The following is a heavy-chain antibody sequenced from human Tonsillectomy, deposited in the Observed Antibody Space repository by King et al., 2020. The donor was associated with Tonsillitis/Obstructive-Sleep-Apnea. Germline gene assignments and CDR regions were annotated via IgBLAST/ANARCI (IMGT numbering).Heavy chain of an antibody. D-gene: IGHD3-3*01. CDR2: IYYSGST. J-gene: IGHJ4*02. Sequence: PLQESGPGLVKPSETLSLTCTVSGGSVSSGSYYWSWIRQPPGKGLEWIGYIYYSGSTNYNPSLKSRVSLSVDTSKNQFSLKVSSVTAADTAVYYCARAAIFGVVPSFDYWGQGTLVTVSS. CDR3: ARAAIFGVVPSFDY. V-gene: IGHV4-61*01. CDR1: GGSVSSGSYY.